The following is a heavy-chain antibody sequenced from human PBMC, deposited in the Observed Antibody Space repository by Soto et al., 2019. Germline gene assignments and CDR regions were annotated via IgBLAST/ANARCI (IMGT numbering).Heavy chain of an antibody. CDR3: ARAVVSGYSSGYRWDY. CDR2: IKQDGSEK. CDR1: GFTFSSYW. J-gene: IGHJ4*02. V-gene: IGHV3-7*03. D-gene: IGHD6-19*01. Sequence: EVQLVESGGGLVQPGGSLRLSCAASGFTFSSYWMSWVRQAPGKGLEWVANIKQDGSEKYYVDSVKGRFTISRDNAKNSLYLQMNCLRAEDTAVYYCARAVVSGYSSGYRWDYWGQGTLVTVSS.